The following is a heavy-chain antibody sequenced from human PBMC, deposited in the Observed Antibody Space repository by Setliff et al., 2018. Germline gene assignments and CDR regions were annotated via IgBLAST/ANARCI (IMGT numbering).Heavy chain of an antibody. Sequence: SVKVSCKASGGTFSTYGISWVRQAPGQGLEWMGGTIPIFGTTNYAQKFQGRVTIITDESTSTAYMELSSLRSEGTAVYYCAREGVDSRSSTDYRYYMDVWGKGTTVTVSS. D-gene: IGHD3-22*01. CDR2: TIPIFGTT. J-gene: IGHJ6*03. CDR3: AREGVDSRSSTDYRYYMDV. V-gene: IGHV1-69*05. CDR1: GGTFSTYG.